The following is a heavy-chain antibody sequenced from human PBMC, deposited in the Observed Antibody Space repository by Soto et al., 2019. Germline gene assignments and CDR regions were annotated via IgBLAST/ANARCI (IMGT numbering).Heavy chain of an antibody. J-gene: IGHJ4*02. CDR1: GFTFSSYA. CDR2: ISVSGSTT. Sequence: EVQLLESGGGLVQPGGSLRLSCAASGFTFSSYAMSWVRQAPGKGLEWVSGISVSGSTTYYADSVKGRFTISRDNSKNTRYLQMSSLRAEDTAVYYCARGGYYDSTGYANWGQGTLVTVSS. CDR3: ARGGYYDSTGYAN. V-gene: IGHV3-23*01. D-gene: IGHD3-22*01.